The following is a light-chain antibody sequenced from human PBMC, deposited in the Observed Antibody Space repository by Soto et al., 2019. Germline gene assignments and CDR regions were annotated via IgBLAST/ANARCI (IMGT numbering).Light chain of an antibody. Sequence: QSALTQPASVSGSPGQSITISCTGTSSDVGGYDYVSWYQQYPDKAPKLMIFEVSNRPSGVSNRFSGSKSGNTASLTISGLQTEDVADYYCSAFAGSSVLFGGGTKLTVL. CDR2: EVS. V-gene: IGLV2-14*01. CDR3: SAFAGSSVL. CDR1: SSDVGGYDY. J-gene: IGLJ2*01.